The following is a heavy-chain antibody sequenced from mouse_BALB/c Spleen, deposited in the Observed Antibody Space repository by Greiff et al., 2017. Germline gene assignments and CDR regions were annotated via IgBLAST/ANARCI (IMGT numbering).Heavy chain of an antibody. V-gene: IGHV2-6-2*01. CDR2: IWSDGST. CDR1: GFSLTSYG. J-gene: IGHJ3*01. Sequence: VKLMESGPDLVAPSQSLSITCTVSGFSLTSYGVHWVRQPPGKGLEWLVVIWSDGSTTYNSALKSRLSISKDNSKSQVFLKMTSLQTDDTAMYYCARQAYGNYEFAYWGQGTLVTVSA. D-gene: IGHD2-1*01. CDR3: ARQAYGNYEFAY.